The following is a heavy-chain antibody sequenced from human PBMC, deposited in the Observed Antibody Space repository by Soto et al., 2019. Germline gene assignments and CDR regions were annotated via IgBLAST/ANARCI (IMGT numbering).Heavy chain of an antibody. V-gene: IGHV4-31*03. J-gene: IGHJ4*02. CDR2: IYDSGST. Sequence: PSETRSLPCPVSGCSITSGGYCWGWIREHPGKGLEWLGYIYDSGSTFYNPSLKSRITLSVDTSKNQFSLKLSSVTVADTAVYFCARKQAGYFYGIDYWGQGTLVTVSS. CDR3: ARKQAGYFYGIDY. D-gene: IGHD3-10*01. CDR1: GCSITSGGYC.